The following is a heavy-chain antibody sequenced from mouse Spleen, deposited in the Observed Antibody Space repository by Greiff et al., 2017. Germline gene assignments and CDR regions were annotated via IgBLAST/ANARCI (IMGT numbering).Heavy chain of an antibody. D-gene: IGHD1-1*01. J-gene: IGHJ1*01. CDR2: FYPGSGSI. Sequence: QVQLQQSGAELVKPGASVKLSCKASGYTFTEYTIHWVKQRSGQGLEWIGWFYPGSGSIKYNEKFKDKATLTADKSSSTVYMELSRLTSEDSAVYFCARHERGYYYDGLWYFDVWGAGTTVTVSS. CDR3: ARHERGYYYDGLWYFDV. CDR1: GYTFTEYT. V-gene: IGHV1-62-2*01.